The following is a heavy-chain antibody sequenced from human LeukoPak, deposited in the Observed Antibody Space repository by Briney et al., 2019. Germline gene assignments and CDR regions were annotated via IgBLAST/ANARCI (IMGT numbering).Heavy chain of an antibody. J-gene: IGHJ4*02. CDR2: IKRRTDGVIR. Sequence: GGSLRLSCAASGFTLRNGWVIWLRRAPGEGVEGVGRIKRRTDGVIRDYAAGVKGRFTISRDDSKNTLYLKMKSLKTEDTAVYYCTHSGYSYALDYFDYWGQGTLVTVSS. V-gene: IGHV3-15*01. CDR1: GFTLRNGW. CDR3: THSGYSYALDYFDY. D-gene: IGHD5-18*01.